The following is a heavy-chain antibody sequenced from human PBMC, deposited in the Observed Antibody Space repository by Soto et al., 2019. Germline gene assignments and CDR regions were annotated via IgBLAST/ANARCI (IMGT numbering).Heavy chain of an antibody. CDR2: MNPNSGNT. Sequence: ASVKVSCKASGYTFTSYDINWVRQATGQGLEWMGWMNPNSGNTGYAQKFQGRVTMTRNTSISTAYMELSSLRSEDTAVYYCARGSGYSGYENDAFDIWGQGKMVTVSS. D-gene: IGHD5-12*01. J-gene: IGHJ3*02. V-gene: IGHV1-8*01. CDR3: ARGSGYSGYENDAFDI. CDR1: GYTFTSYD.